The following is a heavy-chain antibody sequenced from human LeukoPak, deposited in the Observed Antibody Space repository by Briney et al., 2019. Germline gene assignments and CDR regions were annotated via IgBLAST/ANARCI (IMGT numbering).Heavy chain of an antibody. CDR2: INPNSGGT. CDR3: ATERITIF. CDR1: GYTFTGYY. D-gene: IGHD3-9*01. V-gene: IGHV1-2*02. Sequence: EASVKVSCKASGYTFTGYYMHWVRQAPGQGLEWMGWINPNSGGTNYAQKFQGRVTMTEDTSTDTAYMELSSLRSEDTAVYYCATERITIFWGQGTLVTVSS. J-gene: IGHJ4*02.